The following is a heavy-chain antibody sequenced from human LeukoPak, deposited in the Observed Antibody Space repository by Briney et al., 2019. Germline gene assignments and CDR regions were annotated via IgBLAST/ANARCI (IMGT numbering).Heavy chain of an antibody. CDR2: INAGNGNT. Sequence: GASVTVSCKASGYTFTSYAMHWVRQAPGQRLEWMGWINAGNGNTKYSQEFQGRVTITRDTSASTAYMELSSLRSDDTAVYFCAREGGTWVPFDYWGQGTLVTVSS. CDR3: AREGGTWVPFDY. CDR1: GYTFTSYA. J-gene: IGHJ4*02. V-gene: IGHV1-3*01. D-gene: IGHD1-1*01.